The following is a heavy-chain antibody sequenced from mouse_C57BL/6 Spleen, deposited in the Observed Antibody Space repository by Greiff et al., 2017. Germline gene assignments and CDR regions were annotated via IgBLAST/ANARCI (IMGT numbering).Heavy chain of an antibody. Sequence: QVQLKESGPELVKPGASVKISCKASGYTFTDYYINWVKQRPGQGLEWIGWIFPGSGSTYYNEKFKGKATLTVDKSSSTAYMLLSSLTSEDSAVYFCAQDRNYYGSSTGYFDVWGTGTTVTVSS. CDR3: AQDRNYYGSSTGYFDV. CDR2: IFPGSGST. CDR1: GYTFTDYY. D-gene: IGHD1-1*01. J-gene: IGHJ1*03. V-gene: IGHV1-75*01.